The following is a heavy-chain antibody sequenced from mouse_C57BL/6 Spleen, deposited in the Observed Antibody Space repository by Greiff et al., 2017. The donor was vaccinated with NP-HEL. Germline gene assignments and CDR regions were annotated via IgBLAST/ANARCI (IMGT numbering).Heavy chain of an antibody. CDR1: GYTFTSYW. V-gene: IGHV1-55*01. J-gene: IGHJ4*01. CDR2: IYPGSGST. CDR3: ARRGSSYYSNYGAMDY. D-gene: IGHD2-5*01. Sequence: QVQLQQPGAELVKPGASVKMSCTASGYTFTSYWITWVKQRPGQGLEWIGDIYPGSGSTNYNEKFKSKATLTVDTSSSTAYMQLSSLTSEDSAVDDGARRGSSYYSNYGAMDYWGQGTSVTVSS.